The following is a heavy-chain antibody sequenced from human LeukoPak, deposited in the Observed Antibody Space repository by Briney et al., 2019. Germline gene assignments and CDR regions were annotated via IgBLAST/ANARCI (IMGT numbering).Heavy chain of an antibody. CDR1: GFTFSSYA. V-gene: IGHV3-23*01. CDR2: ISGSGVTT. CDR3: ARLVPRGYGMDV. D-gene: IGHD2-2*01. Sequence: GGSLRLSCVASGFTFSSYAMGWVRQAPGKGLEWVSAISGSGVTTHYAGSVKGRFSISRDNSKNTLYLQMDSLRAEDTALYYCARLVPRGYGMDVWGQGTTVTVSS. J-gene: IGHJ6*02.